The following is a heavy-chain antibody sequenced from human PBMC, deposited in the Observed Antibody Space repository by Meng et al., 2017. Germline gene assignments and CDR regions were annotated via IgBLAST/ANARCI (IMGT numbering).Heavy chain of an antibody. J-gene: IGHJ5*02. CDR3: ARDKLKTFNP. CDR2: INAGNGNT. V-gene: IGHV1-3*01. Sequence: QVPLVHAGAELTKPGASVKVSGKASGYTFTSYAMHWVPQAPGQRLEWMGWINAGNGNTKYSQKFQGRVTITRDTSASTAYMELSSLRSEDTAVYYCARDKLKTFNPWGQGTLVTVSS. CDR1: GYTFTSYA.